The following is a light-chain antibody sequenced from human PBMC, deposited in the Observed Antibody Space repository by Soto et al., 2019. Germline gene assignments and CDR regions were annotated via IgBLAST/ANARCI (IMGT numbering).Light chain of an antibody. J-gene: IGKJ4*01. V-gene: IGKV3-20*01. CDR3: QQYGSSPRVT. Sequence: EIVLTQSPGTLSLSPGERATLSCRASQSVSSSYVAWYQQKPGQAPRLLIYGASSRATGIPDRFSGSGSGTYFTLTISRLEPEDFAVYYGQQYGSSPRVTFGGGTKVEIK. CDR2: GAS. CDR1: QSVSSSY.